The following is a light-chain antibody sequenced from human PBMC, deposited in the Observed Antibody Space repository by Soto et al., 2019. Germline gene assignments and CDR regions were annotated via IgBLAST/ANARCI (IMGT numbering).Light chain of an antibody. V-gene: IGKV3-20*01. Sequence: EIVLTQSPGTLSLSPGERATLSCRASQSVSSSYLAWYQQKPGQAPRLLIYGASSRATGIPDRFSGSGSGTDFPLTISRLEPEDFAVYYCQEYGGAFGPGTKVDIK. CDR3: QEYGGA. CDR2: GAS. CDR1: QSVSSSY. J-gene: IGKJ3*01.